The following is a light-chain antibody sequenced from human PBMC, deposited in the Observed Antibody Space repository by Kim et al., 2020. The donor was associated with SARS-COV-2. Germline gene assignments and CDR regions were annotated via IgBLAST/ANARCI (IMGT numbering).Light chain of an antibody. V-gene: IGKV1-17*01. CDR3: LQHSTYPIT. J-gene: IGKJ5*01. CDR1: QDIRND. CDR2: GAS. Sequence: ASEGDRVTITGRASQDIRNDLGWYQQNPGRGPKRLIYGASSLQSGVPSRFSGSGSGTEFTLTISSVQPEDFATYFGLQHSTYPITFGQGTRLEIK.